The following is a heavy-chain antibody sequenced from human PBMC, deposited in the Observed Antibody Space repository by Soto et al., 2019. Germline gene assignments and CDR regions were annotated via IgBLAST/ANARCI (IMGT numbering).Heavy chain of an antibody. CDR3: ARDKRDLRFLEWSYYFDY. CDR2: ISYDGSNK. V-gene: IGHV3-30-3*01. CDR1: GFTFSSYA. D-gene: IGHD3-3*01. Sequence: QVQLVESGGCVVQPGRSLRLSCAASGFTFSSYAMHWVRQAPGKGLEWVAVISYDGSNKYYADSVNGLFTISRDKSKNTLYLQLNSMRAEDTAVYYCARDKRDLRFLEWSYYFDYWGQGQLVTVSS. J-gene: IGHJ4*02.